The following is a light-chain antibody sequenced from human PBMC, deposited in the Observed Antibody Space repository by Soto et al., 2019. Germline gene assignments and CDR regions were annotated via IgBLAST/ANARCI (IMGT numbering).Light chain of an antibody. CDR1: QSLLHSNGYNY. V-gene: IGKV2-28*01. CDR2: LGS. Sequence: DIVMTQSPLSLPVTPGEPASISCRSSQSLLHSNGYNYLDWYLQKPGQSPQLLIYLGSYRASGVPDRFSGSGSGTDFTPKISRVEAEDVGVYYCMQPLQSWTFGQGTKVEIK. J-gene: IGKJ1*01. CDR3: MQPLQSWT.